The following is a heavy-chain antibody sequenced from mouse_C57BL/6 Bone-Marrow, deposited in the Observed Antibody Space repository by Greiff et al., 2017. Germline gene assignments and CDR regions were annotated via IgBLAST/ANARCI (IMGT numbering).Heavy chain of an antibody. D-gene: IGHD3-2*02. J-gene: IGHJ2*01. CDR2: INPSNGGT. Sequence: HLQKPFTSLVKPGASVKLSCKASGYTFTSYWMHWVKQRPGQGLEWIGNINPSNGGTNYNEKFKSKATLTVDKSSSTAYMQLSSLTSEDSAVYYCARSSRQLRLRKYFDYWGQGTTLTVSS. CDR3: ARSSRQLRLRKYFDY. CDR1: GYTFTSYW. V-gene: IGHV1-53*01.